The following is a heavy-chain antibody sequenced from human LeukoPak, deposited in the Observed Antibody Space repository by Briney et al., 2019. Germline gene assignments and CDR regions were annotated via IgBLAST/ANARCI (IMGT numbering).Heavy chain of an antibody. Sequence: PGGSLRLSRGASGFTFSDHYMDWVRQAPGKGLEWVGRSRNKASTYTTEYAASVKGRFTVSRDDSKNSVYLQMNSLKTEDTAVYYCTRSDSSGYVNYWGQGTLVTVSS. CDR2: SRNKASTYTT. CDR1: GFTFSDHY. J-gene: IGHJ4*02. D-gene: IGHD3-22*01. CDR3: TRSDSSGYVNY. V-gene: IGHV3-72*01.